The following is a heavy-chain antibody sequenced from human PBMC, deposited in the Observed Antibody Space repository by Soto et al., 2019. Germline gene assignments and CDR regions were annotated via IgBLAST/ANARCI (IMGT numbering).Heavy chain of an antibody. CDR3: GNDVAPGGLEV. D-gene: IGHD5-12*01. CDR1: GFTTSYHG. Sequence: GGCLRLACVVSGFTTSYHGMDGVRQSPAKGLEWVSGILWNSGAAGYADSVKGRFTISRDRAKRALYLQMDSLRPEDTALYYCGNDVAPGGLEVWGQGTTVTVSS. CDR2: ILWNSGAA. J-gene: IGHJ6*02. V-gene: IGHV3-9*02.